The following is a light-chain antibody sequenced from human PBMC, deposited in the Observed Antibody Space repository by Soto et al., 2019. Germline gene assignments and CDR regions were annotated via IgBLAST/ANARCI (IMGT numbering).Light chain of an antibody. Sequence: VMTQSPATLSVSPGERAALSCGASQSVSTNLAWYQQKPGQPPRLLIYFASPRATAVPARFTAGGSGTEFTLTISSLQSDDLAVYSCQQDDKWPRTFGQGTKVEIK. CDR3: QQDDKWPRT. V-gene: IGKV3-15*01. CDR2: FAS. J-gene: IGKJ1*01. CDR1: QSVSTN.